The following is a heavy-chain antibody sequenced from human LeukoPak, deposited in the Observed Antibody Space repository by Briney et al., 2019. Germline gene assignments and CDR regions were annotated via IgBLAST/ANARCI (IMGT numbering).Heavy chain of an antibody. CDR1: GYSFTSYW. V-gene: IGHV5-51*01. D-gene: IGHD5-18*01. CDR3: ARIHEYSSGRGVFDY. Sequence: GESLKISCKGSGYSFTSYWIGWVRQMPGKDLEWMGIIYPGDSDTRYSPSFQGQVTISADKAISTAYLQWSSLKASDTAMYYCARIHEYSSGRGVFDYWGQGTLVTVSS. J-gene: IGHJ4*02. CDR2: IYPGDSDT.